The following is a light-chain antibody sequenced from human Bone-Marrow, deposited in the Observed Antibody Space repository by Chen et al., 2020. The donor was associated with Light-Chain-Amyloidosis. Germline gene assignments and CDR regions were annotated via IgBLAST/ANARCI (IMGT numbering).Light chain of an antibody. V-gene: IGLV3-25*03. CDR3: QSADSSGTYEVI. J-gene: IGLJ2*01. Sequence: SYELTQPPSVSVSPGQTARITCSGDDLPTKYAYWYQQKPGQAPVLVIHRDTERPSGISERFSGSSSGTTATLTSSGGQAEDEADYHCQSADSSGTYEVIFGGGTKRTVL. CDR1: DLPTKY. CDR2: RDT.